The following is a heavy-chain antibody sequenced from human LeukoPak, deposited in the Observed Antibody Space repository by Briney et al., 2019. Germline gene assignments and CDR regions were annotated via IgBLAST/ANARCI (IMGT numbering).Heavy chain of an antibody. J-gene: IGHJ3*02. V-gene: IGHV4-34*01. CDR1: GGSFSGYY. CDR3: AREGYDFWSGLGAFDI. Sequence: SETLSLTCAVYGGSFSGYYWSWIRQPPGKGLEWIGEINHSGSTNYNPSLKSRVTISVDTSKNQFSLKLSSVTAADTAVYYCAREGYDFWSGLGAFDIWGQGTMVTVSS. CDR2: INHSGST. D-gene: IGHD3-3*01.